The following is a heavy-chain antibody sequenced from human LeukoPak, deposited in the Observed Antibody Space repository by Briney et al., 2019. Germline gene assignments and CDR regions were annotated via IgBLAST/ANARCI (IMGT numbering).Heavy chain of an antibody. D-gene: IGHD3-22*01. Sequence: GRSLRLSCAASGFTFSNYWMHWVRQAPGKGLVWVSRINSDGSSTSYADSVKGRFTISRDNAKNTLYLQMNSLRAEDTAVYYCARGGLYYYDSSGYPDYWGQGTLVTVSS. CDR3: ARGGLYYYDSSGYPDY. V-gene: IGHV3-74*01. CDR1: GFTFSNYW. CDR2: INSDGSST. J-gene: IGHJ4*02.